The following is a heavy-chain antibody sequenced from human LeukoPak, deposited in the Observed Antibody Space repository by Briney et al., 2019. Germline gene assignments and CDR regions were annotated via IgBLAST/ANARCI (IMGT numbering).Heavy chain of an antibody. V-gene: IGHV3-23*01. CDR1: GFTFSSYA. Sequence: PGGSLRLSCAASGFTFSSYAMSWVRQAPGKGLEWVSAISGSGGSTHYADSVKGRFTISRDNSKNTLYLQMNSLRAEDTAVYYCALPTVTTQLWDYWGQGTLVTVSS. CDR2: ISGSGGST. D-gene: IGHD4-17*01. J-gene: IGHJ4*02. CDR3: ALPTVTTQLWDY.